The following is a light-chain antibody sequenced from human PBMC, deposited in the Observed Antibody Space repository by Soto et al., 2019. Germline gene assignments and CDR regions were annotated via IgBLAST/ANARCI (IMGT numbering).Light chain of an antibody. CDR1: QGISNY. J-gene: IGKJ5*01. CDR3: LQHSNLIT. V-gene: IGKV1-17*03. CDR2: GAS. Sequence: DIQMTQSPSAMSASVGDRVTITCRASQGISNYLAWFQQKPGKVPKRLIYGASSLQGGVPSRFSGSGSGTEFTLTISGLQPEDFATYYCLQHSNLITFGQGTRLEIK.